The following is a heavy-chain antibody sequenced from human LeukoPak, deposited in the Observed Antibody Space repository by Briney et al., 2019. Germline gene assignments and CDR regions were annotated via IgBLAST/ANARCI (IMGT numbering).Heavy chain of an antibody. V-gene: IGHV3-33*06. CDR1: GFMFTHHG. D-gene: IGHD4-11*01. J-gene: IGHJ4*02. Sequence: PGGSLRLSCAASGFMFTHHGMHWVRQAAGHGLGVVAVIWSDRTNKFYSDSVKGRFAISRDNSSDMVHLQMNGLRVEGTAVYYCAKDIARGFDYTNSLDSWSQRTLVIVSS. CDR2: IWSDRTNK. CDR3: AKDIARGFDYTNSLDS.